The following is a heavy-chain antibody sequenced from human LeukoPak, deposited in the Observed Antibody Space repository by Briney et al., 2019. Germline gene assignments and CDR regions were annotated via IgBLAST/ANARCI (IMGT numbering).Heavy chain of an antibody. CDR3: AKDSILIPASKSALDY. CDR1: GFIFSNYA. CDR2: ISYEGNNK. D-gene: IGHD2-2*01. Sequence: TGRSLRLSCAASGFIFSNYAMHWVRQAPGKGLEGVAVISYEGNNKYYADSVKGRFTISRDNSKNTLYLQMNSLRAEDTAVYYCAKDSILIPASKSALDYWGQGTLVTVSS. V-gene: IGHV3-30-3*01. J-gene: IGHJ4*02.